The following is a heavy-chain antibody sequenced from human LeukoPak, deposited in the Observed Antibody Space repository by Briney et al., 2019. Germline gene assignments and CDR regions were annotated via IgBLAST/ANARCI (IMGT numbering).Heavy chain of an antibody. Sequence: GGSLRLSCAASGFTVSSNYVSWVRQAPGKGLEWVSVIYSGGTTYYTDSVKGRFTISRDHSKNTLYLQMNSLRAEDTAVYYCARARQYCSGGTCYSYYFDYWGPGTLVTVSS. CDR3: ARARQYCSGGTCYSYYFDY. CDR2: IYSGGTT. D-gene: IGHD2-15*01. V-gene: IGHV3-53*01. CDR1: GFTVSSNY. J-gene: IGHJ4*02.